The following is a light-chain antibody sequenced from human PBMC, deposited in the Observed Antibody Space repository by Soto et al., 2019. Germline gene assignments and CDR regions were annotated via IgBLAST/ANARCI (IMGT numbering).Light chain of an antibody. Sequence: EIVLTQSPGTLSLSPGERATLSCRASQLVSSSYLAWYQQKPGQAPRLLIYGASNRATGIPARFSGSGSGTEFTLTISSLQSEDFAVYYCQQYNNWPPRTFGQGTKVDIK. CDR1: QLVSSSY. J-gene: IGKJ1*01. CDR2: GAS. CDR3: QQYNNWPPRT. V-gene: IGKV3-15*01.